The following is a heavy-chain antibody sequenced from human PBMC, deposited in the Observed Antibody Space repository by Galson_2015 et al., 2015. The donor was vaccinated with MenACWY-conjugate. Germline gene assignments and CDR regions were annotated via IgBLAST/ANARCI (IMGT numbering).Heavy chain of an antibody. CDR3: AREHYGWGGFWP. V-gene: IGHV3-73*01. CDR1: GFPFSDSA. J-gene: IGHJ4*02. Sequence: SLRLSCAASGFPFSDSAIHWVRQSSGKGLEWVGRIRSKSNSYATEYGESVKGRFTIFRDNSRNPLYLQMNSLSVEDTAVYYCAREHYGWGGFWPWGQGTLVIISS. CDR2: IRSKSNSYAT. D-gene: IGHD3-10*01.